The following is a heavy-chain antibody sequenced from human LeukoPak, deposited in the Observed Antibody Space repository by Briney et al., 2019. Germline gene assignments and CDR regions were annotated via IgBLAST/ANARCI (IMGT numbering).Heavy chain of an antibody. D-gene: IGHD5-18*01. V-gene: IGHV1-18*04. J-gene: IGHJ4*02. CDR2: NSAYNGNT. CDR3: ARDGGAYSYGLY. CDR1: GYSFTSYG. Sequence: ASVKLSCKASGYSFTSYGISCVRQTPGQGLEWMGWNSAYNGNTNYAQKIKGRVTMTKDTSTKTAYMELRSLRSDDTAVYYCARDGGAYSYGLYWGQGTLVTVSS.